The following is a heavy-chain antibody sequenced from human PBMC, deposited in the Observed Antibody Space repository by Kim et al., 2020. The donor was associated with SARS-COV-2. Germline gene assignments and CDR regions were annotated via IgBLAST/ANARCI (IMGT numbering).Heavy chain of an antibody. D-gene: IGHD1-26*01. J-gene: IGHJ3*02. CDR1: GYTFTSYG. V-gene: IGHV1-18*01. CDR2: ISAYNGNT. Sequence: ASVKVSCKASGYTFTSYGISWVRQPPGQGLEWMGWISAYNGNTNYAQKLQGRVTMTTDTSTSTAYMELRSLRSDDTAVYYCARDRRVGATSAFDIWGQGTMVTVSS. CDR3: ARDRRVGATSAFDI.